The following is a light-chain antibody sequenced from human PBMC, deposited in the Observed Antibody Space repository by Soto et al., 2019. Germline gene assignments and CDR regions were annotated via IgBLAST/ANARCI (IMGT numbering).Light chain of an antibody. CDR1: NSDIGRYNF. CDR3: NSYTSTSPPYV. CDR2: DVS. J-gene: IGLJ1*01. Sequence: QSALTQPASVSGFAGQSSSISCTGTNSDIGRYNFVPWYQQRPGQAPQLLIFDVSNRPSGISDRFSGSKSGTTASLTISGLQAEDEADYYCNSYTSTSPPYVFGTG. V-gene: IGLV2-14*01.